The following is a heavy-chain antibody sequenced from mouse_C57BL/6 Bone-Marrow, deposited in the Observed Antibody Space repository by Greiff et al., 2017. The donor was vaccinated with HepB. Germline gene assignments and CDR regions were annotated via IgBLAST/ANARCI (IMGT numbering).Heavy chain of an antibody. Sequence: QVQLQQPGAELVMPGASVKLSCKASGYTFTSYWMHWVKQRPGQGLEWIGEIDPSDSYTNYNQKFKGKSTLTVDKSSSTAYMQLSSLPSEDSAVYYCARVYGSSYYFDYWGQGTTLTVSS. CDR1: GYTFTSYW. CDR3: ARVYGSSYYFDY. J-gene: IGHJ2*01. D-gene: IGHD1-1*01. CDR2: IDPSDSYT. V-gene: IGHV1-69*01.